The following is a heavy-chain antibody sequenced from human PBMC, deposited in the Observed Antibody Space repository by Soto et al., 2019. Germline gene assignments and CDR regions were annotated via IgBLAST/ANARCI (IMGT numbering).Heavy chain of an antibody. D-gene: IGHD2-2*01. J-gene: IGHJ5*02. Sequence: QVQLQESGPGLVKPSQTLSLTCSVSGGSISSIDYFWSWIRQPPGKGLEWIGFIYHTGTTYYNPSLRSRVIISIGTSKSQFSMKLNSVTAADTAVYYCARVMAAMQNWLDPWGQGTLVTVSP. CDR2: IYHTGTT. CDR3: ARVMAAMQNWLDP. V-gene: IGHV4-30-4*01. CDR1: GGSISSIDYF.